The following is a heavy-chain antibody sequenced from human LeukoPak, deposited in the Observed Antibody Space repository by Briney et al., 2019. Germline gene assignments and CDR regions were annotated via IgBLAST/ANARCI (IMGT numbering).Heavy chain of an antibody. CDR1: GFTFDDYA. D-gene: IGHD6-19*01. CDR2: ISWNSGSI. CDR3: AKDFYGSGSDPWYFDF. J-gene: IGHJ2*01. Sequence: PGRSLRLSCAASGFTFDDYAMHWVRQAPGKGLEWVSGISWNSGSIGYADSVKGRFTISRDNAKNSLYLQMNSLRAEDVALYYCAKDFYGSGSDPWYFDFWGRGTLVTVSS. V-gene: IGHV3-9*03.